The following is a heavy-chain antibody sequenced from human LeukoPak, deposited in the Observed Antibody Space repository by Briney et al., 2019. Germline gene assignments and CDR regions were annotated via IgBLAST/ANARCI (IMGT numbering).Heavy chain of an antibody. V-gene: IGHV4-59*08. J-gene: IGHJ4*02. CDR1: GGSISSYY. D-gene: IGHD6-13*01. Sequence: SETLSLTCTVSGGSISSYYWSWIRQPPGKGLEWIGYIYYSGSTNYKPSLKSRVTISKDTSKNQSSLKLSSVTAADTAVYYCARGGSSSWEIDYWGQGTLVTVSS. CDR2: IYYSGST. CDR3: ARGGSSSWEIDY.